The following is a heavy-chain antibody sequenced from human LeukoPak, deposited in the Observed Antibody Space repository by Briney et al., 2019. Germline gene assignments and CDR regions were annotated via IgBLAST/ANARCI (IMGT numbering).Heavy chain of an antibody. CDR3: ARISAGQQLGGFDY. Sequence: PSETLSLTCTVSGGSISSYYWSWIRQPPGKGLEWIGYIYYSGSTNYNPSLKSRVTISVDTSKNQFSLKLSSVTAADTAVYYCARISAGQQLGGFDYWGQGTLVTVSS. CDR2: IYYSGST. J-gene: IGHJ4*02. D-gene: IGHD6-13*01. V-gene: IGHV4-59*12. CDR1: GGSISSYY.